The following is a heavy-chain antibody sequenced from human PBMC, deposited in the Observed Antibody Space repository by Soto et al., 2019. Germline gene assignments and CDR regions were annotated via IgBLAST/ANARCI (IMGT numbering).Heavy chain of an antibody. J-gene: IGHJ4*02. V-gene: IGHV5-51*01. CDR1: GYSFTSYW. Sequence: PGESLKISCKGSGYSFTSYWIGWVRQMPGKGLEWMGIIYPGDSDTRYNPSFQGQATFSADKSTSTVYLQWSSLKASDTAIYYCARSHYDSAGYYSEFDSWGQGTLVTVSS. D-gene: IGHD3-22*01. CDR3: ARSHYDSAGYYSEFDS. CDR2: IYPGDSDT.